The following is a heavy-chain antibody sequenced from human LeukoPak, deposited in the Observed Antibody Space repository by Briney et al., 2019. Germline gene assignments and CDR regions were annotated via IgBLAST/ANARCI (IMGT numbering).Heavy chain of an antibody. Sequence: PGRSLRLSCAASGFTFDDYAMHWVRQAPGKGPEWVSGISWNSGSIGYADSVKGRFTISRDNAKNSLYLQMNSLRAEDMALYYCAKGIAVALPFFDYWGQGTLVTVSS. D-gene: IGHD6-19*01. CDR2: ISWNSGSI. J-gene: IGHJ4*02. V-gene: IGHV3-9*03. CDR1: GFTFDDYA. CDR3: AKGIAVALPFFDY.